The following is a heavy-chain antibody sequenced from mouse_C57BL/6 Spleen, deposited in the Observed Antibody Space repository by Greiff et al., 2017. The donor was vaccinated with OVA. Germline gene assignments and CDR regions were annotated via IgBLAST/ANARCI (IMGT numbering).Heavy chain of an antibody. V-gene: IGHV1-42*01. CDR3: ARGDSSGYEGFAY. Sequence: VQLQQSGPELVKPGASVKISCKASGYSFTGYYMNWVKQSPEKSLEWIGELNPSTGGTTYNQKFKAKATLTVDKSSSTAYMQLKSLTSEDSAGYYCARGDSSGYEGFAYWGQGTLVTVSA. J-gene: IGHJ3*01. CDR2: LNPSTGGT. CDR1: GYSFTGYY. D-gene: IGHD3-2*02.